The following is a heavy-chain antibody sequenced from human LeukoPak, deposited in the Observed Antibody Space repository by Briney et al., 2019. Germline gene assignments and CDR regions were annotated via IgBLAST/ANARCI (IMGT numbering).Heavy chain of an antibody. D-gene: IGHD3-22*01. Sequence: SETLSLTCTVSGGSISSYYWSWIRQPAGKGLEWIGRIYTSGSTNYNPSLKSRVTMSVDTSKNQFSLKLSSVTAADTAVYYCARGLLDSSGYYIDYWGQGTLVTVSS. CDR1: GGSISSYY. CDR2: IYTSGST. J-gene: IGHJ4*02. CDR3: ARGLLDSSGYYIDY. V-gene: IGHV4-4*07.